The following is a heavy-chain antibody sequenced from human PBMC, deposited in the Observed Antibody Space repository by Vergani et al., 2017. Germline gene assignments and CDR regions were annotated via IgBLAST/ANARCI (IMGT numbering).Heavy chain of an antibody. D-gene: IGHD6-6*01. CDR1: GGSISPYY. CDR2: IYTSEST. V-gene: IGHV4-4*07. J-gene: IGHJ4*02. CDR3: AREYSSSVGFLAY. Sequence: QVRLQESGPGLVKPSETLSLTCSVSGGSISPYYWSWIRQPAGKGLEWIGRIYTSESTNYNPSLKSRVTMSVDTSKNQFSLKLSSVTAADTAVYYCAREYSSSVGFLAYWGQGTLVTVPS.